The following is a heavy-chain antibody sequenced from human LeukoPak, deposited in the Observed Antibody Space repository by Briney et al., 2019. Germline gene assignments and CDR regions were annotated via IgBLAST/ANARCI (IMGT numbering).Heavy chain of an antibody. Sequence: GRTLRLSCAGSGFTFRCYGMHWVRAAPGKGPEWVAVISYDGSNKYYAHPVKGRFTISRDNSKNTLYLQMNSLRAEDTAVYYCAKGPLVTEEYYYSYGMDVWGQGTTVTVSS. D-gene: IGHD4-11*01. CDR2: ISYDGSNK. J-gene: IGHJ6*02. V-gene: IGHV3-30*18. CDR3: AKGPLVTEEYYYSYGMDV. CDR1: GFTFRCYG.